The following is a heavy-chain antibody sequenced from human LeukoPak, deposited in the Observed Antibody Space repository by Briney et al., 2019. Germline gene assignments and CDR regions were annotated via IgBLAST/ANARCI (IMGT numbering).Heavy chain of an antibody. CDR1: GFTVSSTY. CDR2: IRNKANGGTA. CDR3: SRAYSAGWLGINDY. V-gene: IGHV3-71*01. Sequence: GGSLRLSCAASGFTVSSTYMSWVRQAPGKGLEWVGFIRNKANGGTADYAASVKGRFTISRDDSKTIAYLQMNSLKTEDTAVYYCSRAYSAGWLGINDYWGQGALVTVSS. D-gene: IGHD6-19*01. J-gene: IGHJ4*02.